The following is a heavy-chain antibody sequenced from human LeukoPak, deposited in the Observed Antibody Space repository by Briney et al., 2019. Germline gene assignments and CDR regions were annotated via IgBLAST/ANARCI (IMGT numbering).Heavy chain of an antibody. CDR2: ISSSSSYI. V-gene: IGHV3-21*01. CDR3: ARGLYYYDSSGDFDC. D-gene: IGHD3-22*01. J-gene: IGHJ4*02. Sequence: GGSLRLSCAASGFTFSSYSMNWVRQAPGKGLEWVSSISSSSSYIYYADSVKGRFTISRDNAKNSLYLQMNSLRAEDTAVYCCARGLYYYDSSGDFDCWGQGTLVTVST. CDR1: GFTFSSYS.